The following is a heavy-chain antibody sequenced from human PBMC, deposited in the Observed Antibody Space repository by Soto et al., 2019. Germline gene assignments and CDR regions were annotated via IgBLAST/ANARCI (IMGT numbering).Heavy chain of an antibody. D-gene: IGHD3-9*01. V-gene: IGHV4-30-2*01. Sequence: SETLSLTCAVSGGSISSGDYSWSWIRQPPGKGLEWIGYIYHSGSTYYNPSLKSRVTISVDRSKNQFSLKLSSVTAADTAVYYCAKGSQYDILTAYHAFDSWGQGTLVTVSS. CDR1: GGSISSGDYS. CDR3: AKGSQYDILTAYHAFDS. J-gene: IGHJ4*02. CDR2: IYHSGST.